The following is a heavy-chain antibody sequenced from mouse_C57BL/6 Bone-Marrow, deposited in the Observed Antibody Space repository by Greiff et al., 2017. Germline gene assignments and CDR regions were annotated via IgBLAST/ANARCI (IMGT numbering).Heavy chain of an antibody. CDR1: GFNIKNTY. CDR3: ARHYDPVGWYFDV. Sequence: EVKLQESVAELVRPGASVKLSCTASGFNIKNTYMHWVKQRPEQGLEWIGRIDPANGNPKYAPQFQGQATITADTSSNTAYLQLSSLTSEDTAIYYCARHYDPVGWYFDVWGTGTTVTVSS. CDR2: IDPANGNP. J-gene: IGHJ1*03. V-gene: IGHV14-3*01. D-gene: IGHD2-4*01.